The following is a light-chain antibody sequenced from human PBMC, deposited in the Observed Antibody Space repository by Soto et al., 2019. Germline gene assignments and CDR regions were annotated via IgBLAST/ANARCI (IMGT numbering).Light chain of an antibody. CDR3: QRCNNWPLCT. J-gene: IGKJ2*02. CDR2: AAS. Sequence: EIAVTQSPGTLSVSPGERATLSCRASQGIGTNLAWNQQRPGQAPRLLIYAASSRATDIPARFTGRGSETEFTLTISSLHSEDFAVYFCQRCNNWPLCTFGEGTKLE. CDR1: QGIGTN. V-gene: IGKV3-15*01.